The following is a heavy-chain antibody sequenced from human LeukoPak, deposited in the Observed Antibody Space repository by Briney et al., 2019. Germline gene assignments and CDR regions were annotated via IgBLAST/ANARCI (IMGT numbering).Heavy chain of an antibody. J-gene: IGHJ4*02. CDR3: TRAVAGHPD. Sequence: PSETLSLTCAVSVVPFSNYYWSCVRQSPTKGLEWIGEINHSGYTNYNPSLKSRVTISIDTSKNQFSLMLTSVTAADTAVYYCTRAVAGHPDWGQGTLVTVSS. D-gene: IGHD6-19*01. CDR1: VVPFSNYY. CDR2: INHSGYT. V-gene: IGHV4-34*01.